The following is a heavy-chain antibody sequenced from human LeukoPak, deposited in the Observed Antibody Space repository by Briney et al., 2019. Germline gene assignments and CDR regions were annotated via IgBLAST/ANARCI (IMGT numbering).Heavy chain of an antibody. CDR2: INHSGST. Sequence: SETLSLTCAVYGGSFSGYYWSWIRQPPGKGLEWIGEINHSGSTNYNPSLKSRVTISVDTSKNQFSLKLSSVTAADTAVYYCARTRAPKGGRYCSSTSCYNWFDPWGQGTLVTVSS. CDR3: ARTRAPKGGRYCSSTSCYNWFDP. V-gene: IGHV4-34*01. CDR1: GGSFSGYY. D-gene: IGHD2-2*01. J-gene: IGHJ5*02.